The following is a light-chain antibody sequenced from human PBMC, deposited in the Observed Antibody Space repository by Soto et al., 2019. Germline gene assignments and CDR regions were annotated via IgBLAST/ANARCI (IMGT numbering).Light chain of an antibody. CDR2: EGS. V-gene: IGLV2-23*01. Sequence: QSALTQPASVSGSPGQSITISCTGTGSDVGAYNLVSWYQQFPGKAPRLIIFEGSKRPSGVSNRFSASKSGNTASLTISGLHAEDADYYYCCSSAGNSFYVFGIGTKVTVL. J-gene: IGLJ1*01. CDR3: CSSAGNSFYV. CDR1: GSDVGAYNL.